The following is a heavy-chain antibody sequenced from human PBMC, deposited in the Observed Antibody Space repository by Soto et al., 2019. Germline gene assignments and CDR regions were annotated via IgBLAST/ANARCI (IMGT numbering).Heavy chain of an antibody. D-gene: IGHD2-21*01. V-gene: IGHV1-18*04. CDR1: GYTFSGYS. CDR3: ARDVFCGGAPACPDMDV. Sequence: ASVKVSCKASGYTFSGYSITWVRQAPGQGLGWMGRISGYNGNTNYARTLRGRLTLTTDTSTSTAYMELRSLTSDDTAVYYCARDVFCGGAPACPDMDVWGQGTTVTVSS. J-gene: IGHJ6*02. CDR2: ISGYNGNT.